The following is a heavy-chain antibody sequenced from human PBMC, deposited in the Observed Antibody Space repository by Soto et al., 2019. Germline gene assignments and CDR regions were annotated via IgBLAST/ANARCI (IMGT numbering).Heavy chain of an antibody. CDR2: IYYSGST. CDR1: GGSISSGGYY. CDR3: ARERTAGYSYGLDY. Sequence: SETLSLTCTVSGGSISSGGYYWSWIRQHPGKGLEWIGYIYYSGSTYYNPSLKSRVTISVDTSKNQFSLKLSSVTAADTAVYYCARERTAGYSYGLDYWGQGTLVTVSS. J-gene: IGHJ4*02. D-gene: IGHD5-18*01. V-gene: IGHV4-31*03.